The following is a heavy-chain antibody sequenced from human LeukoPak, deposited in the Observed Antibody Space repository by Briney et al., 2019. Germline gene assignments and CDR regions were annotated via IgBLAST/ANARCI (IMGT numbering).Heavy chain of an antibody. D-gene: IGHD4-17*01. Sequence: GGSLRLSCAASGFTFSDYYMTWIRQAPGKGLEWVSYISSSGGAIYNADSVKGRFTISRDNAKNSLYLQMNSLRAEDTAVYYCAKDSSVGDDVDYWGQGTLVTVSS. J-gene: IGHJ4*02. CDR2: ISSSGGAI. V-gene: IGHV3-11*01. CDR1: GFTFSDYY. CDR3: AKDSSVGDDVDY.